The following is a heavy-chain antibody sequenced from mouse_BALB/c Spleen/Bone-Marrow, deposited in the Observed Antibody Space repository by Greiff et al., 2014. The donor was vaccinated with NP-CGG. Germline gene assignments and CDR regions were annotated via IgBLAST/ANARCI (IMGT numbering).Heavy chain of an antibody. D-gene: IGHD1-1*01. CDR3: ARYGYGSSYYAMDY. V-gene: IGHV1-67*01. CDR2: ISTYPGNT. J-gene: IGHJ4*01. CDR1: GYTFTDYA. Sequence: VQLVESGPELVRPGVSVKISCKGSGYTFTDYAMHWVKQSHAKSLEWIGVISTYPGNTNYNQKFKGKATMTVDKSSSTAYMELARLTSEDSAIYYCARYGYGSSYYAMDYWGQGTSVTVSS.